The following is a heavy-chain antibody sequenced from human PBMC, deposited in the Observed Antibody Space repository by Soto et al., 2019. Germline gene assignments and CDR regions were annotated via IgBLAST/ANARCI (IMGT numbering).Heavy chain of an antibody. D-gene: IGHD1-26*01. V-gene: IGHV3-23*01. Sequence: GSLRLSCAASGFRFTSYALSWVRQAPGKGLEWVSTISGSDGKTYYADSVKGRFSISRDTSKTTLYLQMNSLRVEDTAVYYCARWSFLDYWGQGTRVTVSS. CDR3: ARWSFLDY. J-gene: IGHJ4*02. CDR1: GFRFTSYA. CDR2: ISGSDGKT.